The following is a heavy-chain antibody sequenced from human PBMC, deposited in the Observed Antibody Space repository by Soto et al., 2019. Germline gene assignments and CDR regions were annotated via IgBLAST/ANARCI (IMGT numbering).Heavy chain of an antibody. CDR3: ARDHYDFWSGHEGGIDY. CDR2: ISSSGSTI. CDR1: GFTFSSYE. J-gene: IGHJ4*02. D-gene: IGHD3-3*01. Sequence: EVQLVESGGGLVQPGGSLRLSCAASGFTFSSYEMNWVRQAPGKGLEWVSYISSSGSTIYYADSVKGRFTISRDNAKNSLYLQMNSLRAEDTAVYYCARDHYDFWSGHEGGIDYWGQGTPVTVSS. V-gene: IGHV3-48*03.